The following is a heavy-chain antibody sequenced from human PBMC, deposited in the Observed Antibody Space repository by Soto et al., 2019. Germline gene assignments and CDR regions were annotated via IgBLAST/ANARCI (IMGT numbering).Heavy chain of an antibody. V-gene: IGHV3-7*03. CDR3: AGDRGDFVLVPAASGLMDF. J-gene: IGHJ6*04. CDR1: GFTFIRYW. D-gene: IGHD2-2*01. CDR2: IKQDGGAE. Sequence: GGSLRLSCAASGFTFIRYWMSWVRQAPGKGLEWVADIKQDGGAEYYVDSVKGRFTISRDNPKNSLNLQLKRLKAADTATHYGAGDRGDFVLVPAASGLMDFCGKGITVTVS.